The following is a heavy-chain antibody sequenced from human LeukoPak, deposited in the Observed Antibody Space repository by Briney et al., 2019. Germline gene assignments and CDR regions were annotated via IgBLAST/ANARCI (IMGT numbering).Heavy chain of an antibody. V-gene: IGHV3-30*18. CDR2: TSYDGSKK. J-gene: IGHJ4*02. CDR3: AKDVGIVLLVGVPYNY. D-gene: IGHD2-8*02. Sequence: PGGSLRLSCIASVFTFSSYGMHWVPEAPGKGLEWVAVTSYDGSKKYYAESVKGRFTISRDNSKNTLYLQLNSLRAEDTAVYYCAKDVGIVLLVGVPYNYWGQGTLVTVSS. CDR1: VFTFSSYG.